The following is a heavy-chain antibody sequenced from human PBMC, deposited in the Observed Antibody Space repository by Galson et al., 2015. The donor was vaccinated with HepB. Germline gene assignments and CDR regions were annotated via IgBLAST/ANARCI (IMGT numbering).Heavy chain of an antibody. CDR1: GYTFTDYY. V-gene: IGHV1-2*02. Sequence: SVKVSCKASGYTFTDYYIHWVRQAPGQGLEWMGWVVPNSGVTVYAQKFQGRVTMARDTSVSTAYMELSRLRSDDTAVYYCARGEVGVGLGYWGQGTLVTVSS. D-gene: IGHD3-3*01. CDR3: ARGEVGVGLGY. J-gene: IGHJ4*02. CDR2: VVPNSGVT.